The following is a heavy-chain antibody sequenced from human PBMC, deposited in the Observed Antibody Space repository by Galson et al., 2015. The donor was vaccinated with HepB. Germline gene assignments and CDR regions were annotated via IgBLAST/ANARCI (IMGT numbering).Heavy chain of an antibody. CDR1: GFTFSSYA. CDR2: ISYDGNNK. D-gene: IGHD6-13*01. CDR3: ARDHLIYSSSFTPPLYYYYGMDV. J-gene: IGHJ6*02. Sequence: SLRLSCAASGFTFSSYAMHWVRQAPGKGLEWVAVISYDGNNKYFADSAKGRFTISRDNSKNTLYLQMNSLRAEDTAVYYCARDHLIYSSSFTPPLYYYYGMDVWGQGTTVTVSS. V-gene: IGHV3-30*04.